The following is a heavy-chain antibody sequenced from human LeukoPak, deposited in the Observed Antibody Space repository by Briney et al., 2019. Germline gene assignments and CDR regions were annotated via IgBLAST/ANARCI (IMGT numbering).Heavy chain of an antibody. CDR1: GCTINGYY. Sequence: SETLSLTCTASGCTINGYYWSWIRQPPGKGLEWIGFVYYSASTNYNPSLMNRGTISVDTSKKQFCLRLSSVTAAETAVYYCARGIRTTVPTFDYWGQGTLVTVSS. V-gene: IGHV4-59*01. CDR2: VYYSAST. J-gene: IGHJ4*02. CDR3: ARGIRTTVPTFDY. D-gene: IGHD4-17*01.